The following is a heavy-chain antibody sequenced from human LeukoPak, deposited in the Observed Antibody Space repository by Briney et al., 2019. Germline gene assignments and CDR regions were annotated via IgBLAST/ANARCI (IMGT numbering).Heavy chain of an antibody. J-gene: IGHJ3*02. CDR3: ARDTDYDSSGPDAFDI. Sequence: GGSLRLSCAASGFTFSSYAMHWVRQAPGKGLEWVAVISYDGSNKYYADSVKGRFTISRDNSKNTLYLQMNSLRAGDTAVYYCARDTDYDSSGPDAFDIWGQGTMVTASS. CDR1: GFTFSSYA. CDR2: ISYDGSNK. V-gene: IGHV3-30-3*01. D-gene: IGHD3-22*01.